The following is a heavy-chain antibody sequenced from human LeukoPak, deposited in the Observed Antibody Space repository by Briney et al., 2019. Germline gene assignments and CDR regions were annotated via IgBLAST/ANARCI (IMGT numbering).Heavy chain of an antibody. J-gene: IGHJ4*02. CDR2: IYYSGST. V-gene: IGHV4-59*08. Sequence: PSETLSLTCTVSGDSITSYYWSWIRQPPGKGLEWIGSIYYSGSTYYNPSLKSRVTISVDTSKNQFSLKLSSVTAADTAVYYCARGGYDYVWGSYRPKPYLDYWGQGTLVTVSS. CDR1: GDSITSYY. CDR3: ARGGYDYVWGSYRPKPYLDY. D-gene: IGHD3-16*02.